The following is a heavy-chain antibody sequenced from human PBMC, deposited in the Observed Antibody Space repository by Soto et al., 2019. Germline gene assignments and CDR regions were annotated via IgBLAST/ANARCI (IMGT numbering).Heavy chain of an antibody. CDR3: ARRYYGSGSWDFDY. CDR2: IYSSGST. D-gene: IGHD3-10*01. J-gene: IGHJ4*02. Sequence: QLQLQESGPGLVKPSETLSLTCTVSGGSIRSSSYYWGWIRQPPGKGLEWIGSIYSSGSTYYNPSLKSRVTISVDTSKHQFSLKLSSVTAADTAVYYCARRYYGSGSWDFDYWGQGTLVTVSS. CDR1: GGSIRSSSYY. V-gene: IGHV4-39*01.